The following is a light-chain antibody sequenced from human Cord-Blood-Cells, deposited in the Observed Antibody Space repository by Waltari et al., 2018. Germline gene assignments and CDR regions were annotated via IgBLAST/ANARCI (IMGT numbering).Light chain of an antibody. CDR2: DVS. J-gene: IGLJ3*02. V-gene: IGLV2-14*01. Sequence: QSALTQPASVSGSPGQSITISCTGTSSDVGGYNYVSWYQPHPGKAPKRMIYDVSNRPSGVSNRFSGSKSGNTASLTISGLQAEDDADYYCSSYTSSSTGVFGGGTNLTVL. CDR3: SSYTSSSTGV. CDR1: SSDVGGYNY.